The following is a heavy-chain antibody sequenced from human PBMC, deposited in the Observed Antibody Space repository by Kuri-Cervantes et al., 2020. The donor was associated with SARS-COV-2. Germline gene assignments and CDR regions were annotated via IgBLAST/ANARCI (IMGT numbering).Heavy chain of an antibody. D-gene: IGHD2-21*01. V-gene: IGHV3-23*01. CDR2: ISGSGGST. Sequence: AGSLSLACAASGFTFSSYAMSWVRQAPGKGLEWVSAISGSGGSTYYAHSVKGRFTISRDNSKNTLYLQMNSLRAEDTAVYYCARARVGVHDYWGQGTLVTVSS. J-gene: IGHJ4*02. CDR3: ARARVGVHDY. CDR1: GFTFSSYA.